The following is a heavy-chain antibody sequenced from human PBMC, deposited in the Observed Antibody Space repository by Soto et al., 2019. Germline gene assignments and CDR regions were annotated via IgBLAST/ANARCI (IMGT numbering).Heavy chain of an antibody. J-gene: IGHJ4*02. Sequence: QVQLVQSGAEVKKPGASVKVSCKASGYTFTSYGISWVRQAPGQGFKWMGWISAYNGHTNYAQKLQGRVTMTTDTSPSTASMELRSLRSDDMAVYYCARSLSGYITHFDYWGQGTLVTVSS. D-gene: IGHD3-22*01. V-gene: IGHV1-18*03. CDR3: ARSLSGYITHFDY. CDR2: ISAYNGHT. CDR1: GYTFTSYG.